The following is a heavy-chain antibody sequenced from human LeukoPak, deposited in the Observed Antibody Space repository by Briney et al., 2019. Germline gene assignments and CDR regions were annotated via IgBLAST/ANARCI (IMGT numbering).Heavy chain of an antibody. CDR2: IYYSGST. V-gene: IGHV4-39*07. D-gene: IGHD3-3*01. CDR1: GGSISSSSYY. CDR3: ARGPLGDDKLLRFLEWLIFDY. Sequence: KPSETLSLTCTVSGGSISSSSYYWGWIRQPPGKGLEWIGSIYYSGSTYYNPSLKSRVTISVDTSKNQFSLKLSSVTAADTAVYYCARGPLGDDKLLRFLEWLIFDYWGQGTLVTVSS. J-gene: IGHJ4*02.